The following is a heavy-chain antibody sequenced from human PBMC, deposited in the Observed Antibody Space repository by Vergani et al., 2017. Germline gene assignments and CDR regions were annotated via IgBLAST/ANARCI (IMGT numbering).Heavy chain of an antibody. CDR1: GGSISSGSYY. J-gene: IGHJ3*02. D-gene: IGHD2-8*01. Sequence: QVQLQESGPGLVKPSQTLSLTCTVSGGSISSGSYYWSWIRQPAGKGLEWIGRIYTSGSTNYNPSLKSRVTISVDTSKNQCSLKLSSVTAADTAVYYCARGGLIWEDAFDIWGQGTMVTVSS. V-gene: IGHV4-61*02. CDR2: IYTSGST. CDR3: ARGGLIWEDAFDI.